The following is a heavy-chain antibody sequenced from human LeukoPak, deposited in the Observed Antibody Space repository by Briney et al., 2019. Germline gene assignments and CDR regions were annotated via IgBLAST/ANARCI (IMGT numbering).Heavy chain of an antibody. V-gene: IGHV4-31*03. CDR2: IYYSGST. J-gene: IGHJ4*02. CDR3: ARVRVVTRRSRVPHFDY. D-gene: IGHD2-21*02. Sequence: PSETLSLTCTVSGGSISSGGYYWSWIRQHPGKGLEWIGYIYYSGSTYYNPSLKSRVTISVDTSKNQFPLKLSSVTAADTAVYYCARVRVVTRRSRVPHFDYWGQGTLVTVSS. CDR1: GGSISSGGYY.